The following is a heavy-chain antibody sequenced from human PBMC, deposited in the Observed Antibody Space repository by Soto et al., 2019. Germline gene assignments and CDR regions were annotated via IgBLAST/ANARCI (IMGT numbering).Heavy chain of an antibody. V-gene: IGHV4-59*01. CDR3: ARALILTGYYIHDAFDI. Sequence: PSETLSLTFTGSGGSIGNSYWSWIRQSPGKGLEWIGYIYYSGSSNYNPSLKSRVSISVDTSKNQFSLKLSSVTAADTAVYYCARALILTGYYIHDAFDIWGQGTMVT. J-gene: IGHJ3*02. D-gene: IGHD3-9*01. CDR1: GGSIGNSY. CDR2: IYYSGSS.